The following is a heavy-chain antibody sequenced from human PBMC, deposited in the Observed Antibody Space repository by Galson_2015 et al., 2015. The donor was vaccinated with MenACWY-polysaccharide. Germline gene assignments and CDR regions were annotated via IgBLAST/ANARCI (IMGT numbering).Heavy chain of an antibody. CDR2: IPYDGSNK. CDR1: GLNFRNYG. CDR3: AKMVQQTTKNDY. D-gene: IGHD4-17*01. J-gene: IGHJ4*02. Sequence: SLRLSCAASGLNFRNYGTHWVRQAPGKGLEWVAFIPYDGSNKYYPDSVKGRFTISRDNSKNTLYLQMNSLRVEDTAVYYCAKMVQQTTKNDYWGQGTLVTVSS. V-gene: IGHV3-30*02.